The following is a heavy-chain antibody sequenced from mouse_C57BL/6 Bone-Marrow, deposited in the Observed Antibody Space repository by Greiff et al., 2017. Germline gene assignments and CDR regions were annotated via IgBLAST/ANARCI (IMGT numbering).Heavy chain of an antibody. D-gene: IGHD4-1*01. V-gene: IGHV5-4*01. Sequence: EVKLMESGGGLVKPGGSLKLSCAASGFTFSSYAMSWVRQTPEKRLEWVATISDGGSYTYYPDNVKGRFTISSDNAKNNLYLQMSHLKSEDTAMYYCAGDRDWDVWFAYWGQGTLVTVSA. CDR2: ISDGGSYT. J-gene: IGHJ3*01. CDR1: GFTFSSYA. CDR3: AGDRDWDVWFAY.